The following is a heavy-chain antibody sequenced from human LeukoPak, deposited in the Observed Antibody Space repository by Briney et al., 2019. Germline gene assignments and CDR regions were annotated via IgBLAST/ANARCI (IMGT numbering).Heavy chain of an antibody. Sequence: SETLSLTCTVSGGSISSSSYYWGWIRQPPGKGLEWIGRIYTSGSTNYNPSLKSRVTMSVDTSKNQFSLRLSSVTAADTAVYYCAREGHYGAIDYWGQGTLVTVSS. D-gene: IGHD4/OR15-4a*01. CDR3: AREGHYGAIDY. J-gene: IGHJ4*02. CDR1: GGSISSSSYY. V-gene: IGHV4-39*07. CDR2: IYTSGST.